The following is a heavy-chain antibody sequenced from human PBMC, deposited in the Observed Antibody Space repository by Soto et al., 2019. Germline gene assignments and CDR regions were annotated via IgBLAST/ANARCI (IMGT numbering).Heavy chain of an antibody. D-gene: IGHD3-16*01. Sequence: PGGSLRLSCAASGFTFDDYAMHWVRPAPGKGLEWVSGISWNSGSIGYADSVKGRFTISRDNAKNSLYLQMNSLRAEDTALYYCAKDLGMLAYAFDIWGQGTMVTVSS. CDR1: GFTFDDYA. V-gene: IGHV3-9*01. CDR3: AKDLGMLAYAFDI. J-gene: IGHJ3*02. CDR2: ISWNSGSI.